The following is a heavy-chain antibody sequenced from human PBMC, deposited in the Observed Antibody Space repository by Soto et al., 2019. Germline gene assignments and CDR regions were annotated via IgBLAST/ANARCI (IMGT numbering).Heavy chain of an antibody. J-gene: IGHJ4*02. CDR1: GFSFDSYG. D-gene: IGHD3-10*01. Sequence: QVQLVESGGGVVQPGTSLRLSCAASGFSFDSYGMHWVRQAPGKGLEWVAIIWYDGSNKYYADSVKGRFTISRDNSKNTLYLQMNSMRAEDTAVYYCARYGGYGSGSREDYWGQGTLVTVSS. CDR2: IWYDGSNK. CDR3: ARYGGYGSGSREDY. V-gene: IGHV3-33*01.